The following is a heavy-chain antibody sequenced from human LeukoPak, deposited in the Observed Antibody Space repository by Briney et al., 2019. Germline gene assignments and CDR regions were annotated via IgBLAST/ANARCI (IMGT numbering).Heavy chain of an antibody. J-gene: IGHJ4*02. V-gene: IGHV3-7*01. CDR1: GCTFSSYW. Sequence: GGSLGLSCVASGCTFSSYWMSRVRQAPGKGLEWVATIKQDGSETYYVDSARGRFTISRDNAQNSLFLQMNSLRVEDTGVYYCARDPLDYWGQGTLVTV. CDR2: IKQDGSET. CDR3: ARDPLDY.